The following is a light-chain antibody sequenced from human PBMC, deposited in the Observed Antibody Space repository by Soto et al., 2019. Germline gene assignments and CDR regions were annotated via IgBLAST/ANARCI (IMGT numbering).Light chain of an antibody. CDR3: QQYNNWPPWT. J-gene: IGKJ1*01. V-gene: IGKV3-15*01. CDR1: ESVSRN. CDR2: GAS. Sequence: EIVVTQSPATLSVSPGERATLSCRASESVSRNLAWYQQKPGQAPRLLIYGASIRDTDIPVRFSGSGSGTDFTLTISSLQSEDFAVYYCQQYNNWPPWTFGQGTKVDI.